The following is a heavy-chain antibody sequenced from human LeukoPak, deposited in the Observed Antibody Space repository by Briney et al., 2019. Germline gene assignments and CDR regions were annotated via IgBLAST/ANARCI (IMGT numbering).Heavy chain of an antibody. Sequence: GGSLRLSCAASGFTFSSYSMNWVRQAPGKGLEWVSSISSSSYIYYADSVKGRFTISGDNAKNSLYLQMNSLRAEDTAVHYCARELRGYYDSSGYIDYWGQGTLVTVSS. CDR1: GFTFSSYS. CDR2: ISSSSYI. D-gene: IGHD3-22*01. CDR3: ARELRGYYDSSGYIDY. J-gene: IGHJ4*02. V-gene: IGHV3-21*01.